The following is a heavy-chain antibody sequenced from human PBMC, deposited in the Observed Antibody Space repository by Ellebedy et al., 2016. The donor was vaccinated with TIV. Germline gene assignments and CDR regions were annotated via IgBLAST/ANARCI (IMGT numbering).Heavy chain of an antibody. D-gene: IGHD2-21*02. V-gene: IGHV1-24*01. CDR1: GYTLTELS. CDR2: FDPEDGET. Sequence: AASVKVSCKVSGYTLTELSMHWVRQAPGKGLEWMGGFDPEDGETIYAQKFQGRVTMTEDTSTDTAYMELRSLRSEDTAVYYCATDVNDLGPGYYYYGMDVWGQGTTVTVSS. CDR3: ATDVNDLGPGYYYYGMDV. J-gene: IGHJ6*02.